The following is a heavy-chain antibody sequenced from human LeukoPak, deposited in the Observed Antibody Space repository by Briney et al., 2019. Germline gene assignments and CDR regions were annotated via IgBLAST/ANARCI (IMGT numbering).Heavy chain of an antibody. J-gene: IGHJ3*02. Sequence: PSETLSLTCAVSGDSIDSGDYYWSWIRQPPGKGLEWIGYIYYSGSTYYNPSLKSRVTISVDTSKNQFSLKLSSVTAADTAVYYCARGIVVVVAATAHDAFDIWGQGTMVTVSS. CDR3: ARGIVVVVAATAHDAFDI. D-gene: IGHD2-15*01. CDR1: GDSIDSGDYY. CDR2: IYYSGST. V-gene: IGHV4-30-4*01.